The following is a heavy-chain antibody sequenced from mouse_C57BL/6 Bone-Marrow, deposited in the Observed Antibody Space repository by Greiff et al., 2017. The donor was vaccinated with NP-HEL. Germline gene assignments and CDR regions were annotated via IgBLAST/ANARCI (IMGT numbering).Heavy chain of an antibody. D-gene: IGHD1-1*01. J-gene: IGHJ3*01. CDR1: GFNIKDYY. CDR3: TITTEWFAY. CDR2: IDPEDGDT. V-gene: IGHV14-4*01. Sequence: VQLQQSGAELVRPGASVKLSCTASGFNIKDYYMHWVKQRPEQGLEWIGWIDPEDGDTEYASKFQGKATITADTSSNTAYLQLSSLTSEDSAVYYCTITTEWFAYWGQGTLVTVSA.